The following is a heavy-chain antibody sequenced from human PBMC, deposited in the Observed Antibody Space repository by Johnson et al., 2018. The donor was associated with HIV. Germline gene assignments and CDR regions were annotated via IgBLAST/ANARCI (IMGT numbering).Heavy chain of an antibody. CDR3: VREGWYGDYVDAFDI. J-gene: IGHJ3*02. Sequence: VQLVESGGGVVRPGGSLRLSCAASGFMFDDYGMSWVRQATGKGQEWVSGVNWSGGNTAYAESVKGRFTLSRDNANNSLYLQMNGLRAEDTALYFCVREGWYGDYVDAFDIWGQGTMVIVSS. V-gene: IGHV3-20*04. CDR1: GFMFDDYG. D-gene: IGHD4-17*01. CDR2: VNWSGGNT.